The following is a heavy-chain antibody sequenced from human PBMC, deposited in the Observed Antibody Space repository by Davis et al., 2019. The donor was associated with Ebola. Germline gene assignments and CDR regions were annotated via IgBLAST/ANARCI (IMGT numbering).Heavy chain of an antibody. CDR3: ARGWLRTGFDY. Sequence: HSQTLSLTCAISGDSVSTNSGAWSWIRQSPSRGLEWLGRTYYNSKWYNDYAVSVKSRITINPDTSKNQFSLHLNSVTPGDTAVYYCARGWLRTGFDYWGQGTLVTVSS. J-gene: IGHJ4*02. V-gene: IGHV6-1*01. D-gene: IGHD3/OR15-3a*01. CDR2: TYYNSKWYN. CDR1: GDSVSTNSGA.